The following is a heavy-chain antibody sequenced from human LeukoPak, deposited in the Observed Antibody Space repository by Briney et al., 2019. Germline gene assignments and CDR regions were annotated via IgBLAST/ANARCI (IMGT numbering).Heavy chain of an antibody. CDR1: GGSISSGGYS. Sequence: KASETLSLTCAVSGGSISSGGYSWSWIRQPPGKGLEWIGYIYYSGSTYYNPSLESRVTISVDTSKNQFSLKLSSVTAADTAVYYCARGRYSGYDFPGVRDNWFDPWGQGTLVTVSS. CDR3: ARGRYSGYDFPGVRDNWFDP. D-gene: IGHD5-12*01. V-gene: IGHV4-30-4*07. CDR2: IYYSGST. J-gene: IGHJ5*02.